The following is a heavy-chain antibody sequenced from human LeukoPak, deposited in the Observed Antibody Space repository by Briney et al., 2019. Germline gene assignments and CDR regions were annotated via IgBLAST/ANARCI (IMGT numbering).Heavy chain of an antibody. V-gene: IGHV3-23*01. CDR3: ATSNIVVVPAAISYYGMDV. D-gene: IGHD2-2*01. CDR1: GFTFSSYA. CDR2: ISGSGGST. J-gene: IGHJ6*02. Sequence: GGSLRLSCAASGFTFSSYAMSWVRQAPGKGLEWVSAISGSGGSTYYVDSVKGRFTISRDNSKNTLYLQMNSLRAEDTAVYYCATSNIVVVPAAISYYGMDVWGQGTTVTVSS.